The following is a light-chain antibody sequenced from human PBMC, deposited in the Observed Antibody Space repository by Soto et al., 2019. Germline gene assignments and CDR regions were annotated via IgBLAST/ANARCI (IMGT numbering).Light chain of an antibody. V-gene: IGKV3-15*01. CDR1: HSVSSS. CDR2: GAS. Sequence: EIVMTQSPATLSVSPGERATLSCRASHSVSSSLAWYQQKPGQAPRLLIYGASTRATGIPARLSGSGSVTEFPLTIRSLQSEDFAVYYCQQYNNWPPWTFGQRTKVEI. J-gene: IGKJ1*01. CDR3: QQYNNWPPWT.